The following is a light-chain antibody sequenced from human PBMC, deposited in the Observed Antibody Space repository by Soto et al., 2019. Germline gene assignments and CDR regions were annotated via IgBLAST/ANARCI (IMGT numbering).Light chain of an antibody. J-gene: IGLJ1*01. Sequence: QSVLTQPASVSGSPGQSITISCTGTSSDVGSYTYVSWYQQHPGKAPQLIIYEVSNRPSGVSNRFSGSKSGNTASLTISGLQVEDEADYYCSSYTSSSTPYVFGTGTKLTVL. CDR3: SSYTSSSTPYV. V-gene: IGLV2-14*01. CDR1: SSDVGSYTY. CDR2: EVS.